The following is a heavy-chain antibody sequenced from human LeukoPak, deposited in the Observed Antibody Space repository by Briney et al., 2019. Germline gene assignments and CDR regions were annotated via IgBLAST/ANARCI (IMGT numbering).Heavy chain of an antibody. CDR2: IYYSGST. D-gene: IGHD3-10*01. V-gene: IGHV4-59*08. CDR1: GGSISSYY. CDR3: ARQGGDIWFGEFYDAFDI. Sequence: SETLSLTCTVSGGSISSYYWGWIRQPPGKGLEWIGYIYYSGSTNYNPSLKSRVTISVDTSKNQFSLKLSSVTAADTAVYYCARQGGDIWFGEFYDAFDIWGQGTMVTVSS. J-gene: IGHJ3*02.